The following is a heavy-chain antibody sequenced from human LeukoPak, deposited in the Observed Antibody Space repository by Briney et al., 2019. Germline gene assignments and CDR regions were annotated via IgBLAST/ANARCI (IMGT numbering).Heavy chain of an antibody. D-gene: IGHD6-13*01. Sequence: SETLSLTCGVSGGSITNTNYWTWVRQPPGKGLEWIGEVNLQGSTNYNPSLMGRVAIAVDTSENHISLQLTSVTAADTAVYYCARDLAAASDYWGQGTLVTVSS. CDR3: ARDLAAASDY. J-gene: IGHJ4*02. CDR1: GGSITNTNY. V-gene: IGHV4-4*02. CDR2: VNLQGST.